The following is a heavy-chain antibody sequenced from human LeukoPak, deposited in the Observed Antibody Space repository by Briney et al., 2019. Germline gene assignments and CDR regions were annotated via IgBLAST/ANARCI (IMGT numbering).Heavy chain of an antibody. J-gene: IGHJ5*02. CDR2: IRYDGSNK. D-gene: IGHD3-3*01. V-gene: IGHV3-30*02. CDR3: AKGFWNWFDP. Sequence: PGGFLRLSCAASGFTFNNYGMHWVRQAPGKGLEWVAFIRYDGSNKYYADSVGGRFTISRDNSKNTLYLQMSSLRAEDTAVYYCAKGFWNWFDPWGQGTLVTVSS. CDR1: GFTFNNYG.